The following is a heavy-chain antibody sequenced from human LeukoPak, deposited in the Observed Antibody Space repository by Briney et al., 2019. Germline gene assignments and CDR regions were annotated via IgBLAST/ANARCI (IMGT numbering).Heavy chain of an antibody. D-gene: IGHD4-17*01. CDR1: GFTFDDYA. V-gene: IGHV3-9*01. CDR2: ISWNSGSI. Sequence: GGSLRLSCAASGFTFDDYAMHWVRHAAGKVLEWVSGISWNSGSIGYADSVKGRFTISRDNAKNSLYLQMNSLRAEDTALYYCAKDHRLRCRDYYYGMDVWGQGTTVTVSS. J-gene: IGHJ6*02. CDR3: AKDHRLRCRDYYYGMDV.